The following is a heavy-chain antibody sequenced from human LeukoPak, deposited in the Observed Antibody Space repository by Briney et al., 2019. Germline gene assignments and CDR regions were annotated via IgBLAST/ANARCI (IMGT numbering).Heavy chain of an antibody. D-gene: IGHD6-13*01. J-gene: IGHJ4*02. Sequence: GGSLRLSCAASGFTFSSYWMHWVRQAPGKGLVWVSRINTDGSSTTYADSVKGRFTISRDNAKNTLYLQMNSLRAEDTAVYYCAGGSSAAGYLFDYWGQGTLVTVSS. CDR3: AGGSSAAGYLFDY. CDR1: GFTFSSYW. V-gene: IGHV3-74*01. CDR2: INTDGSST.